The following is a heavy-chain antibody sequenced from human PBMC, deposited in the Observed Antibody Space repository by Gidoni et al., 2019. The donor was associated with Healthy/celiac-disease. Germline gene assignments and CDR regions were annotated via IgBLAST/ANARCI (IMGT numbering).Heavy chain of an antibody. J-gene: IGHJ4*02. V-gene: IGHV1-3*01. CDR2: INAGNGNT. D-gene: IGHD6-13*01. CDR3: ARGTGYSSSGLDY. CDR1: GYTFTSYA. Sequence: QVQLVQSGAEVKKPGASAKVSCKASGYTFTSYAMHWVRQAPGQRLEWMGWINAGNGNTKYSQKFQGRVTITRDTSASTAYMELSSLRSEDTAVYYCARGTGYSSSGLDYWGQGTLVTVSS.